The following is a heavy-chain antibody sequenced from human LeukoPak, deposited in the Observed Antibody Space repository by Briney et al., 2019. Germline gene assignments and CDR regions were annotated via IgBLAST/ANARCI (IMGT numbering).Heavy chain of an antibody. J-gene: IGHJ4*02. D-gene: IGHD3-10*01. V-gene: IGHV1-46*01. CDR2: INPSGGST. CDR1: GYTFTSYY. Sequence: ASVKVSCKASGYTFTSYYMHWVRQAPGQGLEWMGIINPSGGSTSYAQKFQGRVTITADESTSTAYMELSSLRSEDTAVYYCAKNRGGSGIDYWGQGTLVTVSS. CDR3: AKNRGGSGIDY.